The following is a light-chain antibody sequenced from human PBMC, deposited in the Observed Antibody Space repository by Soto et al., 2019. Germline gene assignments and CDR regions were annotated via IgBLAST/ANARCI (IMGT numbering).Light chain of an antibody. J-gene: IGKJ2*01. V-gene: IGKV3-15*01. CDR2: GAS. Sequence: EIVVAQSPATLSVSPGERATLSCRASQRVSSNLPWYQQKPGQAPRLLIYGASTRATGIPARFSGSGSGTEFTLTISSLQSEDFAVYYCQQYNNWPRTFGQGTKLEIK. CDR3: QQYNNWPRT. CDR1: QRVSSN.